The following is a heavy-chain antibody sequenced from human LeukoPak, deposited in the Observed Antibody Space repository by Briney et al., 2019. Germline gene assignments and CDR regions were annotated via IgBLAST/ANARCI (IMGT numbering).Heavy chain of an antibody. CDR3: ARVWTLAVAGKGKYFQH. V-gene: IGHV4-39*07. CDR1: GGSISSSSYH. J-gene: IGHJ1*01. Sequence: PSETLSLTCTVSGGSISSSSYHWGWIRQPPGKGLEWIGSIYYSGSTYYNPSLKSRVTISVDTSKSQFSLKLSSVTAADTAVYYCARVWTLAVAGKGKYFQHWGQGTLVTVSS. D-gene: IGHD6-19*01. CDR2: IYYSGST.